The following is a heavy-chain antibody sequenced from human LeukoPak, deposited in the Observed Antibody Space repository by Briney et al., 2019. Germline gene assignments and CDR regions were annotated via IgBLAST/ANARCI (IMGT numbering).Heavy chain of an antibody. D-gene: IGHD5-18*01. CDR2: INPNSGGT. CDR1: GYTFTDYF. Sequence: ASVTVSCKASGYTFTDYFMHWVRQAPGQGLEWMGWINPNSGGTNYAQKFQGRVTMTRDTSISTAYMELSRLRSDDTAVYYCARGLNSYGPAGAGFDPWGQGTLVTVSS. CDR3: ARGLNSYGPAGAGFDP. V-gene: IGHV1-2*02. J-gene: IGHJ5*02.